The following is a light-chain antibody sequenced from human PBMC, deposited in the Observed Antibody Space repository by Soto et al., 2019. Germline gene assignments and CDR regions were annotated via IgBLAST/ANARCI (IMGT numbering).Light chain of an antibody. CDR3: SSYTSSSTPYVV. CDR2: DVS. CDR1: SSDVGGYNY. J-gene: IGLJ2*01. Sequence: QSALTQPASVSGSPGQSITISCTGTSSDVGGYNYVSWYQQHPGKAPKLMIYDVSNRPSGVSNRCSGSKSGNTASLTISGLQAEDEADYYCSSYTSSSTPYVVFGGGTQLTVL. V-gene: IGLV2-14*01.